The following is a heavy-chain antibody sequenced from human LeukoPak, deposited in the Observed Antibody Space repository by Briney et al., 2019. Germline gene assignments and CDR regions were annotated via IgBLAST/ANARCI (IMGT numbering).Heavy chain of an antibody. CDR1: GYTFTGYY. D-gene: IGHD3-22*01. CDR3: ATNPTYYYDSSGYSPLDY. Sequence: ASVKVSCKASGYTFTGYYMHWVRQAPGQGLEWMGWINPNSGGTNYAQKFQGRVTMTRDTSISTAYMELSRLRSDGTAVYYCATNPTYYYDSSGYSPLDYWGQGTLVTVSS. V-gene: IGHV1-2*02. J-gene: IGHJ4*02. CDR2: INPNSGGT.